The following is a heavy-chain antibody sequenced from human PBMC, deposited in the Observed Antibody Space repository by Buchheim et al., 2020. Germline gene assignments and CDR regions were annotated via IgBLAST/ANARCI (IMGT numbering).Heavy chain of an antibody. CDR3: AREVRLPKRYYFDY. J-gene: IGHJ4*02. CDR1: GGSFSGYY. Sequence: QVQLQQWGAGLLKPSETLSLTCAVYGGSFSGYYWSWIRQPPGKGLEWIGEINHRGSTNYTSSLKSRATISVDTSKNQFSLKLSSVTAADTAVYYCAREVRLPKRYYFDYWGQRTL. V-gene: IGHV4-34*01. D-gene: IGHD3-16*01. CDR2: INHRGST.